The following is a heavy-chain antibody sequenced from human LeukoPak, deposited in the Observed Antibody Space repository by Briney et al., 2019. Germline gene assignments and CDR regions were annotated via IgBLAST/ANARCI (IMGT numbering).Heavy chain of an antibody. J-gene: IGHJ4*02. CDR3: ARRVGKFPTYYFDY. CDR2: IYYSGRI. Sequence: SETVSLTCTVSGCSISNGGHYWSWIRQHPGKGLEWIGYIYYSGRINYNPSLKSRIAMSVDTSKNQFSLKLSSVTAADTAVYYCARRVGKFPTYYFDYWGQGTRVTVSS. V-gene: IGHV4-31*03. CDR1: GCSISNGGHY. D-gene: IGHD1-1*01.